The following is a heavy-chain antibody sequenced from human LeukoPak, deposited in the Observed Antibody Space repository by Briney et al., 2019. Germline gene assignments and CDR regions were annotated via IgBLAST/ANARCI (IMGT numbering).Heavy chain of an antibody. CDR2: IWYDGSNK. V-gene: IGHV3-33*01. J-gene: IGHJ4*02. D-gene: IGHD3-9*01. Sequence: GGSLRLSCAASGFTFSSYGMHWVRQAPGKGLEWVAGIWYDGSNKYYADSVKGRFTISRDNSKNTLYLQMNSLRAEDTAVYYCARDLYPFDILTGYGLHYWGQGTLVTVFS. CDR1: GFTFSSYG. CDR3: ARDLYPFDILTGYGLHY.